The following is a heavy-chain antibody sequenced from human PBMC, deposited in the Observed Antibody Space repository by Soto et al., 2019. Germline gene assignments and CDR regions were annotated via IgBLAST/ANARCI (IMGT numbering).Heavy chain of an antibody. V-gene: IGHV1-69*06. Sequence: QVQLVQSGAEVKKPGSSVKVSCKVSGGTFRSYGISWVRQAPGQGLEWMGEIIPDSGTKKYAHKFQGRVTIDADKSTGTPYMELSSLRSEDTAVYFCARMTTFGVKYYFDYWGQGTLVSVSS. CDR1: GGTFRSYG. CDR2: IIPDSGTK. J-gene: IGHJ4*02. D-gene: IGHD3-16*01. CDR3: ARMTTFGVKYYFDY.